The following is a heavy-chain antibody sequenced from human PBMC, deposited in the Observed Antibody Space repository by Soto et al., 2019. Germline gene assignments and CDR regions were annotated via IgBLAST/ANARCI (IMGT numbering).Heavy chain of an antibody. D-gene: IGHD1-1*01. J-gene: IGHJ6*02. V-gene: IGHV3-30-3*01. CDR2: ISYDGSNT. Sequence: AGGSLRLSCAASGFTFSSYAMHWVRQAPGKGLEWVAVISYDGSNTYYADSVRGRFTISRDNSKNTLYLQMNTLRPEDTGLYYCARVTPGNNLYYFSGLDFWGQGTSVTVSS. CDR1: GFTFSSYA. CDR3: ARVTPGNNLYYFSGLDF.